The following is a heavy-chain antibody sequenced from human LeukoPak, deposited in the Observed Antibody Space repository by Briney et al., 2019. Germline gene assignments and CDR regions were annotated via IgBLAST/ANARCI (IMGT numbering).Heavy chain of an antibody. J-gene: IGHJ4*02. Sequence: SETLSLTCAVNGGSFSGYYWTWIRQSPGKGLEWIGEIIHSGRANYSPSLKSRLTLPVDPSMNHFSLRLSSVTAADTAVYYCARGTVLTGYASFDYWGQGALVTVSS. V-gene: IGHV4-34*01. CDR3: ARGTVLTGYASFDY. CDR1: GGSFSGYY. CDR2: IIHSGRA. D-gene: IGHD3-16*01.